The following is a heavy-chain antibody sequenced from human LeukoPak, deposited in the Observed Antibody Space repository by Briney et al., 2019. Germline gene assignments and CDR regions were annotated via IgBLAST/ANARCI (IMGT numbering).Heavy chain of an antibody. CDR2: IKQDGSEK. V-gene: IGHV3-7*01. Sequence: GGSLRLSCAASGFTFSSYWMSWVRQAPGKGLEWVANIKQDGSEKYYVDSVKGRFTISRDNAKNSLYLQMNSLRAEDTAVYYCARIGSSSRYYYYMDVWGKGTTVTVSS. CDR3: ARIGSSSRYYYYMDV. CDR1: GFTFSSYW. J-gene: IGHJ6*03. D-gene: IGHD6-6*01.